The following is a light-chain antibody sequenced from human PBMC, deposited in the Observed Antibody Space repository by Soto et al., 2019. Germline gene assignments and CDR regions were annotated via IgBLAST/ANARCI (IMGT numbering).Light chain of an antibody. V-gene: IGLV1-40*01. Sequence: QSVLTQPPPVSGAPGQRVTISCTGSTSNIGAGYDVHWYQQFPGKAPKLLIYGNNNRPSGVPDRFSGSKSGTSASLTITGLRADDEADYYCQSYASSLTANFVFGTGTKVTVL. J-gene: IGLJ1*01. CDR1: TSNIGAGYD. CDR2: GNN. CDR3: QSYASSLTANFV.